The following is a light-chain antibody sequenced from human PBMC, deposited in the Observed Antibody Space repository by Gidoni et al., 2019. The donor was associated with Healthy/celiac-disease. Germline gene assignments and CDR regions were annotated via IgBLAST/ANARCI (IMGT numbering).Light chain of an antibody. J-gene: IGKJ3*01. CDR3: QQYYSSPT. V-gene: IGKV4-1*01. Sequence: DIVMTQSPDSLAVSLGERATINCKSSQSVFYSSNSKNYLAWYQHQPGQPPKLLIYWASTRESGVPDRFSGSWSGTDFTLTISSLQAEDVAVYYCQQYYSSPTFGPGTKVDIK. CDR2: WAS. CDR1: QSVFYSSNSKNY.